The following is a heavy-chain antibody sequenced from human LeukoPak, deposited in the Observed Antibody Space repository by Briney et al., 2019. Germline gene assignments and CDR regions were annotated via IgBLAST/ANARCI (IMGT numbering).Heavy chain of an antibody. Sequence: GGSLRLSCAASGFIFSHYGMNWVRQAPGKGLEWVSGITSRGITYYADSVRGRFTVSRDNSKNMVWLQMNSLRAEDTAVYYCAKDSDWGRYDDWGQGALVAVSS. CDR1: GFIFSHYG. V-gene: IGHV3-23*01. CDR3: AKDSDWGRYDD. CDR2: ITSRGIT. J-gene: IGHJ1*01. D-gene: IGHD3-16*01.